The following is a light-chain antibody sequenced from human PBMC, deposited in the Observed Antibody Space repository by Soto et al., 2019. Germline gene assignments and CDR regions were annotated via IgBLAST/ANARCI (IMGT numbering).Light chain of an antibody. Sequence: QAVLTQPPSVSGAPGQRVTISRTGSSSNIGAGYNVQWYQQLPGTAPKLLIYGDSNRPSGVPDRFSASKSGTSASLAITGLQAEDEADYYCQSYDSSLSEGVFGGGTKLTVL. J-gene: IGLJ2*01. V-gene: IGLV1-40*01. CDR2: GDS. CDR1: SSNIGAGYN. CDR3: QSYDSSLSEGV.